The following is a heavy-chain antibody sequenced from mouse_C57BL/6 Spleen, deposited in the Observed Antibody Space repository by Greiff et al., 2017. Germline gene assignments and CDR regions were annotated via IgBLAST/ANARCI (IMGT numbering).Heavy chain of an antibody. J-gene: IGHJ2*01. V-gene: IGHV5-17*01. CDR1: GFTFSDYG. CDR2: ISSGSSTI. Sequence: EVKVVESGGGLVKPGGSLKLSCAASGFTFSDYGMHWVRQAPEKGLEWVAYISSGSSTIYYADTVKGRFTISRDNAKNTLFLQMTSLRSEDTAMYYCARPGTTVVATGFDYWGQGTTLTVSS. D-gene: IGHD1-1*01. CDR3: ARPGTTVVATGFDY.